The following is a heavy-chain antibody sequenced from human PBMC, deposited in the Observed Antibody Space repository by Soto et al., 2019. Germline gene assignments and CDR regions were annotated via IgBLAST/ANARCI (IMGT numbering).Heavy chain of an antibody. CDR3: AKGYYDFWSGRAYYFDY. J-gene: IGHJ4*02. V-gene: IGHV1-69*13. CDR1: GGTFSSYA. CDR2: IIPIFGTA. D-gene: IGHD3-3*01. Sequence: SVKVSCKASGGTFSSYAISWVRQAPGQGLEWMGGIIPIFGTANYAQKFQGRVTITADESTSTAYMELSSLRSEDTAVYYCAKGYYDFWSGRAYYFDYWGQGTLVTVSS.